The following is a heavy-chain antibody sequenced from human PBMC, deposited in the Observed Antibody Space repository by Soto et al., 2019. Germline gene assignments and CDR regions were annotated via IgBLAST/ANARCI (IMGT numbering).Heavy chain of an antibody. V-gene: IGHV2-5*02. CDR2: IYWDHDK. Sequence: QITLKESGPTLVKPTQTLTLTCSFSGFSLTTDGVGVGWVRQPPGEALEWLALIYWDHDKHYSPSLKTRLTITKDPSKNQVVLIMTNMAPVDTATYYCAHSRNLITEDAQVGDFDYWGQGTLVTVSS. CDR3: AHSRNLITEDAQVGDFDY. J-gene: IGHJ4*02. D-gene: IGHD3-10*01. CDR1: GFSLTTDGVG.